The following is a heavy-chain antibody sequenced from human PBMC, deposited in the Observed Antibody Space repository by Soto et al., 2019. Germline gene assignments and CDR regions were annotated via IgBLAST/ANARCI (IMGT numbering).Heavy chain of an antibody. Sequence: EVQLVESGGDMVQPGRSLKLSCVGSGYSFEDYSMHWVRQAPGKGLEWVSGISWNGNFTGYADSVKGRFTISRGNAKNSLFLQMRSLSLEDTALYYCVGGSWFDWGQGTLVTVSS. CDR3: VGGSWFD. J-gene: IGHJ4*02. D-gene: IGHD2-15*01. V-gene: IGHV3-9*01. CDR1: GYSFEDYS. CDR2: ISWNGNFT.